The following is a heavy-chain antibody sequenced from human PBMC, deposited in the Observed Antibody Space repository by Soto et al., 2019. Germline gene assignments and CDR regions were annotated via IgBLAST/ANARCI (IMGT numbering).Heavy chain of an antibody. CDR3: ARQEPPYSSSWDGPYYYYYMDV. CDR1: GGSISSSSYY. J-gene: IGHJ6*03. V-gene: IGHV4-39*01. Sequence: SETLSLTCTVSGGSISSSSYYWGWIRQPPGKGLEWIGSIYYSGSTYYNPSLKSRVTISVDTSKNQFSLKLSSVTAADTAVYYCARQEPPYSSSWDGPYYYYYMDVWGKGTTVTVSS. D-gene: IGHD6-13*01. CDR2: IYYSGST.